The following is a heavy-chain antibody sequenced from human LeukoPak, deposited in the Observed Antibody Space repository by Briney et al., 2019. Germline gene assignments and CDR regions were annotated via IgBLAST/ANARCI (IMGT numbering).Heavy chain of an antibody. CDR2: ILNDGVST. Sequence: PGGSLRLSCAASGFTFNTYWMHWVRQAPGEGPVWAAHILNDGVSTSYADSVKGRFIISRDNAKNTLSLQKNSLRAEDTAVYYCVRHNYGYDYWGQGAPVTVSS. CDR3: VRHNYGYDY. V-gene: IGHV3-74*01. CDR1: GFTFNTYW. D-gene: IGHD5-18*01. J-gene: IGHJ4*02.